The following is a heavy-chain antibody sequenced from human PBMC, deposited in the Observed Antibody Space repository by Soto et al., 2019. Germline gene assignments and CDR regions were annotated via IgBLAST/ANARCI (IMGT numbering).Heavy chain of an antibody. J-gene: IGHJ1*01. CDR1: GFSLSTSGVG. Sequence: QITLKESGPTLVKPTQTLTLTCTFSGFSLSTSGVGVGWIRQPPGKALEWLALIYWDDDKRYSPSLKSRLTITXXTXKXXVVLTMTNMDPVDTATYYCAHRQIEGDSSGYYFQHWGQGTLVTVSS. CDR3: AHRQIEGDSSGYYFQH. D-gene: IGHD3-22*01. CDR2: IYWDDDK. V-gene: IGHV2-5*02.